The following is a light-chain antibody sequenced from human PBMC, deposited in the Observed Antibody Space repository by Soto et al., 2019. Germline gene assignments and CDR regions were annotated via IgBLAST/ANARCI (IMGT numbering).Light chain of an antibody. CDR3: QQYGSSGT. CDR1: QTVGRDY. CDR2: DAS. V-gene: IGKV3-20*01. Sequence: ERVMTQSPGTVSVSPGERSTLSCRASQTVGRDYLAWYQHKPGQAPRLLIYDASIRATGIPDRFSGSGSGTDFTPTISRLEPEDFAVYYCQQYGSSGTFGQGTKVDIK. J-gene: IGKJ1*01.